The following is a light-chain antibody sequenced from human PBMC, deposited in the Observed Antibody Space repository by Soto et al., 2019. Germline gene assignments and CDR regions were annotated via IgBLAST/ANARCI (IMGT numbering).Light chain of an antibody. CDR1: QSVSSY. V-gene: IGKV3-11*01. J-gene: IGKJ1*01. CDR3: QQRSKWPPWT. CDR2: DAS. Sequence: EIVLTQSPATLSLSPGERATLSCRASQSVSSYLAWYQQKPGQAPRLLIYDASNRATGIPARFSGSGSGTDFTRTISSLEPEDFAVYYCQQRSKWPPWTFGQGTKVEIK.